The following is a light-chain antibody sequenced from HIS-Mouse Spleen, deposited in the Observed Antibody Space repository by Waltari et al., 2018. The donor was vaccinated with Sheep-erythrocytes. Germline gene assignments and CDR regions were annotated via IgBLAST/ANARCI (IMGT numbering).Light chain of an antibody. V-gene: IGLV2-8*01. CDR3: SSYAGSNNWV. Sequence: QSALTQPPSASGSPGQSVTISCTGTSSDVGGYNYVSWYQQHPGKAPNPMIYEVSKRPSGVPDRFSGCKSGNTASLTVSGLQAEDEADYYCSSYAGSNNWVFGGGTKLTVL. CDR1: SSDVGGYNY. CDR2: EVS. J-gene: IGLJ3*02.